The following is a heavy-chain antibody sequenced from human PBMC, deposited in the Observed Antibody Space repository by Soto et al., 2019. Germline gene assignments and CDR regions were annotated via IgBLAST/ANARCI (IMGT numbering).Heavy chain of an antibody. D-gene: IGHD2-2*02. Sequence: ASVKVSCKASGYTFSGYYIRWLRQAPGQGLEWMGWINPNSGGTNYAQKFQGRVTVTRDTPTSTAYMELSRLTSDDTAVYYCARSLTEGYCTITGCYTRPLYGMDVWGQGTTVTVSS. CDR3: ARSLTEGYCTITGCYTRPLYGMDV. J-gene: IGHJ6*02. CDR2: INPNSGGT. CDR1: GYTFSGYY. V-gene: IGHV1-2*02.